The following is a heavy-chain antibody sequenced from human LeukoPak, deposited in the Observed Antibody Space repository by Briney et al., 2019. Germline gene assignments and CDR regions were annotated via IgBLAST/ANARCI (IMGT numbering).Heavy chain of an antibody. J-gene: IGHJ4*02. Sequence: GRSLRLSCAASGFSLRSNAMHWVRQAPGKGLDWVTVISHDGGRIYYADSVKGRFTFTRDTSKNTLYLQMNSLRVEDTAVYYCARVASGTYYVIDFWGQGTLVTVSS. CDR2: ISHDGGRI. D-gene: IGHD1-26*01. CDR3: ARVASGTYYVIDF. V-gene: IGHV3-30*04. CDR1: GFSLRSNA.